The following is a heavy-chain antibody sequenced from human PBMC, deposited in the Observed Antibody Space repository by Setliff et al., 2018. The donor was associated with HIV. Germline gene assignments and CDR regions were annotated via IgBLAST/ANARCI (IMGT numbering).Heavy chain of an antibody. D-gene: IGHD3-3*01. J-gene: IGHJ4*02. CDR1: GVTLSSYS. Sequence: GGSLRLSCAASGVTLSSYSLNWVRQSPGKGLEWVSSISSNTNHIYYADSVKGRFTISRDNAENSLFLQLTSLRAEDTAVYYCATSGGYDLWSGYSYFQYWGQGTPVT. CDR3: ATSGGYDLWSGYSYFQY. V-gene: IGHV3-21*01. CDR2: ISSNTNHI.